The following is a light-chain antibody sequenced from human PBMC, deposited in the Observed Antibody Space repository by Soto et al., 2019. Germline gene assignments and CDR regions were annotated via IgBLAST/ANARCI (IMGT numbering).Light chain of an antibody. J-gene: IGKJ1*01. CDR2: GAS. V-gene: IGKV3-20*01. CDR3: QQYGSPWT. CDR1: QSVINSY. Sequence: EVVLTQSPGTLSLSSGERATLSCRASQSVINSYLAWYQQKPGQAPRLLIYGASSRATGIPDRFSGSGSGTDFTLTISRLEPEDFAVYYCQQYGSPWTFGQGTKVDIK.